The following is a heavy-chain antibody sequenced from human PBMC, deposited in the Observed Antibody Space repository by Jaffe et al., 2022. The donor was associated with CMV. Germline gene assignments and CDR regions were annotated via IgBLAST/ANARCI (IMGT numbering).Heavy chain of an antibody. D-gene: IGHD7-27*01. CDR2: ISGSGGST. V-gene: IGHV3-23*01. CDR3: AKEGSGDLRDYYYGMDV. Sequence: EVQLLESGGGLVQPGGSLRLSCAASGFTFSSYAMSWVRQAPGKGLEWVSAISGSGGSTYYADSVKGRFTISRDNSKNTLYLQMNSLRAEDTAVYYCAKEGSGDLRDYYYGMDVWGQGTTVTVSS. J-gene: IGHJ6*02. CDR1: GFTFSSYA.